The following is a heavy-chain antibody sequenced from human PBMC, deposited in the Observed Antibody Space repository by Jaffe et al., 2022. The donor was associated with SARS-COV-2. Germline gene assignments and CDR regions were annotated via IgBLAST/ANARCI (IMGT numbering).Heavy chain of an antibody. CDR1: GFTFSSYA. J-gene: IGHJ4*02. V-gene: IGHV3-23*01. CDR2: ISGSGGNT. D-gene: IGHD1-1*01. Sequence: EVQLLESGGGLVQPGGSLRLSCAASGFTFSSYAMTWVRQAPGKGLEWVSAISGSGGNTYYADSVKGRFTISRDNSKNTLYLQMNSLRAEDAAVYYCARQLELRRWGQGTLVTVSS. CDR3: ARQLELRR.